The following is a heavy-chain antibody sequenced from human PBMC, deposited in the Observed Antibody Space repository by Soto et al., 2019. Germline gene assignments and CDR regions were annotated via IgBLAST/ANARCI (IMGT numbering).Heavy chain of an antibody. CDR1: GGSFRNYY. CDR3: GACYYGDYPRY. J-gene: IGHJ4*02. Sequence: SETLSLTCGVYGGSFRNYYWIWVRQPPGKGLEWIGEINHSGSTNYNPSLKSRLTISVDTSKNQFSLKLTSVTAADTALYYCGACYYGDYPRYWGQGTLVTVSS. CDR2: INHSGST. V-gene: IGHV4-34*01. D-gene: IGHD4-17*01.